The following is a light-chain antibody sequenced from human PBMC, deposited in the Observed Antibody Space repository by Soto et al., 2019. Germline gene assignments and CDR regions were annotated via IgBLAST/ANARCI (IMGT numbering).Light chain of an antibody. CDR3: QQYGSSGIT. CDR1: QSVSSSC. J-gene: IGKJ5*01. V-gene: IGKV3-20*01. Sequence: EIVLTQSPGTLSLSPWERATLSCRASQSVSSSCLAWYQQKPGQAPRLLISGASSRATGIPDRFSGSESGTDFTLTISRLEPEDFAVYYCQQYGSSGITFGQGTRLEIK. CDR2: GAS.